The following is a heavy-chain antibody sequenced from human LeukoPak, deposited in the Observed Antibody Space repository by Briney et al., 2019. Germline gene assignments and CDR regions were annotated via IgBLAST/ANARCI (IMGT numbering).Heavy chain of an antibody. Sequence: GGSLRLSCAASGFTFSSYEMNWVRQAPGKGLEWVPYISSSGSTIYYADSVKGRFTISRDNAKNSLYLQMNSLRAEDTAVYYCAISWGHFDYWGQGTLVTVSS. CDR2: ISSSGSTI. J-gene: IGHJ4*02. CDR1: GFTFSSYE. D-gene: IGHD3-16*01. V-gene: IGHV3-48*03. CDR3: AISWGHFDY.